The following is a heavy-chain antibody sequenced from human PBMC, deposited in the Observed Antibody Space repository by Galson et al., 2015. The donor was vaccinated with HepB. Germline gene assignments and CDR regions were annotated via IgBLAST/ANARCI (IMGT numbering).Heavy chain of an antibody. J-gene: IGHJ3*02. CDR3: ARHMKYADYADI. CDR2: VHYRGTT. V-gene: IGHV4-39*01. Sequence: LSLTCTVSGGSISINDYYWAWIRQPPGKGLEWIGSVHYRGTTYYNPSLKSRVTISLDTSKNQFFLKLTSVTAADTAVYSCARHMKYADYADIWGQGTLVAVSS. D-gene: IGHD4-17*01. CDR1: GGSISINDYY.